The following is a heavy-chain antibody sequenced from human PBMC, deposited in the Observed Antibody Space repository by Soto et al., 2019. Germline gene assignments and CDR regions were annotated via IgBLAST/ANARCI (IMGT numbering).Heavy chain of an antibody. CDR3: ARTDYLFSTLTYYFDY. Sequence: ASVKVSCKTSCYTFNTYGINCVRQAPGQGLELMGWISAYDGKTTYAEKFQGRVTLTTDTSTSTAYMELSRLTSDDTAMYYCARTDYLFSTLTYYFDYWGRGTLVTVSS. V-gene: IGHV1-18*01. D-gene: IGHD3-16*01. J-gene: IGHJ4*02. CDR1: CYTFNTYG. CDR2: ISAYDGKT.